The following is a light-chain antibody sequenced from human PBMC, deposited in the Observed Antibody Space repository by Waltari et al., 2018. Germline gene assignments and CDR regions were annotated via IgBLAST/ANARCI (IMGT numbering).Light chain of an antibody. Sequence: NFMLTQPHSVSESPGKTVTISCTRSSGNIASNSVQWYQQRPGSSPTTVVYKDNERPSGVPDRFSGSIDSSSNSASLTISRLKSDDEADYYCQSYDDNHHVVFGGGTKLIVL. J-gene: IGLJ2*01. CDR2: KDN. V-gene: IGLV6-57*01. CDR3: QSYDDNHHVV. CDR1: SGNIASNS.